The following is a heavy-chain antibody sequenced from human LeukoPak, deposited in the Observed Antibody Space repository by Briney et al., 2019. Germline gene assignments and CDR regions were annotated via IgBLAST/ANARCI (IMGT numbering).Heavy chain of an antibody. J-gene: IGHJ3*02. CDR1: GGSISSYY. Sequence: SETLSLTCTVSGGSISSYYWSWIRQPAGKGLEWIGRIYTSGSTNYNPSLKSRVTMSVDTSKNRFSLKLSSVTAADTAVYYCATPYYYDSSGYWGDAFDIWGQGTMVTVSS. V-gene: IGHV4-4*07. CDR3: ATPYYYDSSGYWGDAFDI. CDR2: IYTSGST. D-gene: IGHD3-22*01.